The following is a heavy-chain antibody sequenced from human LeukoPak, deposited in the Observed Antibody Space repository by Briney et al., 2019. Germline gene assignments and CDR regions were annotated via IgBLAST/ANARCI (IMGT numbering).Heavy chain of an antibody. D-gene: IGHD3-22*01. J-gene: IGHJ4*02. CDR1: GGTFSSYA. CDR2: IIPIFGAA. V-gene: IGHV1-69*05. CDR3: AVEYYYDRSGHRATY. Sequence: GASVKVSCKASGGTFSSYAISWVRQAPGQGLEWMGRIIPIFGAADYAQKFQGRVTITTDESTSTAYMELSSLRSEDTAVYYCAVEYYYDRSGHRATYWGQGTLVTVSS.